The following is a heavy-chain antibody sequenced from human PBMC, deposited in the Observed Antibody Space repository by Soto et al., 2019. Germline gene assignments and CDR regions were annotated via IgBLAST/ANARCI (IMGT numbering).Heavy chain of an antibody. CDR3: ARAEGPGVATIPFDY. V-gene: IGHV1-2*04. Sequence: ASVKVSCKASGYTFTCYYMHWVRQAPGQGLEWMGWINPNSGGTNYAQKFQGWVTMTRDTSISTAYMELSRLRSDDTAVYYCARAEGPGVATIPFDYWGQGTLVTVSS. D-gene: IGHD5-12*01. J-gene: IGHJ4*02. CDR1: GYTFTCYY. CDR2: INPNSGGT.